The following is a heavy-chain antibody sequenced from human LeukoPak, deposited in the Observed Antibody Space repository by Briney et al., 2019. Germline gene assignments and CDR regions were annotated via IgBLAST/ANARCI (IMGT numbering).Heavy chain of an antibody. Sequence: GASVKVSCKAPGGTFSIYAISWVRQAPGQGLEWMGRIIPIFGTANYAQKFQGRVTITTDEPTSTAYMELSSLRSEDTAVYYCARCRIVLIDTAMVNGYFDYWGQGTLVTVSS. J-gene: IGHJ4*02. V-gene: IGHV1-69*05. CDR2: IIPIFGTA. CDR3: ARCRIVLIDTAMVNGYFDY. CDR1: GGTFSIYA. D-gene: IGHD5-18*01.